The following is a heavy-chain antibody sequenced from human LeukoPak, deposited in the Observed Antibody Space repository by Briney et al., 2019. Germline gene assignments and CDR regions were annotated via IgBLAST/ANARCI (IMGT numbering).Heavy chain of an antibody. D-gene: IGHD6-25*01. CDR3: VKEVAAAAPYFDY. V-gene: IGHV3-30*02. Sequence: PGGSLRLSCAASGFTFSSYGMHWVRQAPGKGLEWVTFIRYDGSNKYYADSVKGRFTISRDNSKNTLDLQMNSLRTEDTAVYYCVKEVAAAAPYFDYWGQGILVTVSS. J-gene: IGHJ4*02. CDR1: GFTFSSYG. CDR2: IRYDGSNK.